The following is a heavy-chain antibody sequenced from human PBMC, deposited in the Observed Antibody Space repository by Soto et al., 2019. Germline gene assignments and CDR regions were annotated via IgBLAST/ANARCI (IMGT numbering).Heavy chain of an antibody. CDR1: GASISSGGYY. CDR2: IYYSGST. CDR3: AREPSP. J-gene: IGHJ5*02. V-gene: IGHV4-31*03. Sequence: QVQLQESGPGLVKPSQTLSLTCTVSGASISSGGYYWGWIRQHPGKGLEWIGYIYYSGSTYYNPSLKGRVALSVDTSKNQFSLKLSSVTAADTAVYYCAREPSPWGQGTLVTVSS.